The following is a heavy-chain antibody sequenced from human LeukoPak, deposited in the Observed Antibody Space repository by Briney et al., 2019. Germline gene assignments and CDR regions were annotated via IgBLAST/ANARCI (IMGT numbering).Heavy chain of an antibody. Sequence: PGGSLRLSCAPSGFTLSSYWMHWVRHAPGKGLVWVSRINSEGGSTSYTDSVKGRFTLSRDNAKNTLYLQRNSQRAEDTAVYYCARRSAAKDAFDIWGDGKKVSVSS. CDR3: ARRSAAKDAFDI. V-gene: IGHV3-74*01. D-gene: IGHD6-25*01. CDR1: GFTLSSYW. CDR2: INSEGGST. J-gene: IGHJ3*02.